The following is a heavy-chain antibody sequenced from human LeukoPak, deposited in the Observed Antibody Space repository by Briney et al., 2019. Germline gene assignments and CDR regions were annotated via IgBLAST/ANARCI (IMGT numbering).Heavy chain of an antibody. D-gene: IGHD3-3*01. Sequence: PGGSLRLSCSASGFTFSSYAMHWVRQAPGKGLEYVSAISSNGGSTYYADSVKGRFTISRDNAKNTLYLQMNSLRAEDTAVYYCAREGGLRFLEWLPTHYYYYGMDVWGQGTTVTVSS. CDR2: ISSNGGST. CDR1: GFTFSSYA. V-gene: IGHV3-64*04. J-gene: IGHJ6*02. CDR3: AREGGLRFLEWLPTHYYYYGMDV.